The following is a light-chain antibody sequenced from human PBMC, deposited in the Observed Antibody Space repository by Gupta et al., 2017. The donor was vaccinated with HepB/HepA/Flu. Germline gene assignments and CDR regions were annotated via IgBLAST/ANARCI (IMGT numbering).Light chain of an antibody. CDR2: LNSDGSH. CDR1: SGHSDYA. V-gene: IGLV4-69*01. CDR3: QTWGTDIQL. J-gene: IGLJ2*01. Sequence: QLVLTQSPYASASLGASVRLTCTLSSGHSDYAIAWHQQQPEQGPRYLMKLNSDGSHSKGDGIPDRFSGSRSGAERYLTISSLQSEDEADYYCQTWGTDIQLFGGGTKLTVL.